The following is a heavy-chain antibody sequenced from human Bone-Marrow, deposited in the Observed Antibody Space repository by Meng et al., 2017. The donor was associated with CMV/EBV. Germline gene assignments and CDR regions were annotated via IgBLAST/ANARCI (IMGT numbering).Heavy chain of an antibody. D-gene: IGHD4-11*01. J-gene: IGHJ4*02. CDR2: IYSGGYSP. CDR1: GFTFSTYA. Sequence: GGSLRLSCAASGFTFSTYAMSWVRQAPGKGLEWVSVIYSGGYSPYYADSVKGRFTISRDNSKNTLYLQMNSLRAEDTATYYCAHRPESMPTVTYDYWGQGPLVTGSS. CDR3: AHRPESMPTVTYDY. V-gene: IGHV3-23*03.